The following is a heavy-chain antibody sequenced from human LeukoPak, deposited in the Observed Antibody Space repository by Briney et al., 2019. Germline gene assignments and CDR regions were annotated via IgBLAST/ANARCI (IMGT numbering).Heavy chain of an antibody. V-gene: IGHV3-48*03. CDR1: GFTFSRYE. Sequence: GGSLRLSCAASGFTFSRYEMNWVRQAPGKGLEWVSYISSSGDTIYYADSVKGRSTISRDNAKNSLYLQMNSLRAEDTAVYYCARGRVFFDYWGQGTLVTVSS. CDR2: ISSSGDTI. J-gene: IGHJ4*02. CDR3: ARGRVFFDY. D-gene: IGHD3-3*01.